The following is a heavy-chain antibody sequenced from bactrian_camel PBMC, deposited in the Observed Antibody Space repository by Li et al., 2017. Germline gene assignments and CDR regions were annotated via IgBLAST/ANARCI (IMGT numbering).Heavy chain of an antibody. CDR3: QTDLAYGGSWCPQG. V-gene: IGHV3S53*01. CDR2: IDSDGNA. Sequence: HVQLVESGGGSVPVGGSLRLSCVASGYTYSVDCMGWFRQAPGKEREGVAVIDSDGNAVYADSVKGRFTISKDNAKNTVYLQMDSLKPEDTAMYTCQTDLAYGGSWCPQGRGPGTQVTVS. CDR1: GYTYSVDC. D-gene: IGHD2*01. J-gene: IGHJ4*01.